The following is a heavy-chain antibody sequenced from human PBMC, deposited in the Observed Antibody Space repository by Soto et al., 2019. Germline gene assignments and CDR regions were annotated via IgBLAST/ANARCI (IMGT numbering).Heavy chain of an antibody. CDR2: TNSDGSDT. J-gene: IGHJ4*02. D-gene: IGHD6-19*01. V-gene: IGHV3-74*01. CDR3: ARDRGWSLFDY. CDR1: GFTFSSYW. Sequence: GGSLRLSCAASGFTFSSYWVYWCRQAPGKGLVWVSRTNSDGSDTSYADSVKGRFTISRDNAKNTLYLQMNSLRAEDTAVYYCARDRGWSLFDYWGQGTLVTVSS.